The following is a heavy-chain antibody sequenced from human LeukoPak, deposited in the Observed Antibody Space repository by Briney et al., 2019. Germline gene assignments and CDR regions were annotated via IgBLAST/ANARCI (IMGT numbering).Heavy chain of an antibody. Sequence: ANIKQDGSEKYYVDSVKGRFTISRDNAKNLLYLQMNSLRAEDTAVYYCARDFNSGEADYWGQGTLVTVSS. J-gene: IGHJ4*02. V-gene: IGHV3-7*01. D-gene: IGHD7-27*01. CDR2: IKQDGSEK. CDR3: ARDFNSGEADY.